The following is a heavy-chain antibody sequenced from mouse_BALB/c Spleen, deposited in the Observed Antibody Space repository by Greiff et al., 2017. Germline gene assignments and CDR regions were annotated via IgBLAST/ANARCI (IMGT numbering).Heavy chain of an antibody. J-gene: IGHJ3*01. CDR1: GFAFSSYD. Sequence: EVKLMESGGGLVKPGGSLKLSCAASGFAFSSYDMSWVRQTPEKRLEWVAYISSGGGSTYYPDTVKGRFTISRDNAKNTLYLQMSSLKSEDTAMYYCARHREAWFAYWGQGTLVTVSA. CDR3: ARHREAWFAY. V-gene: IGHV5-12-1*01. CDR2: ISSGGGST.